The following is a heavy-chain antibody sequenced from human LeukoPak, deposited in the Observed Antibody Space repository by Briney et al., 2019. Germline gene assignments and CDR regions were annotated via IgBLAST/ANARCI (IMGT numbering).Heavy chain of an antibody. CDR2: INHSGST. V-gene: IGHV4-34*01. J-gene: IGHJ1*01. D-gene: IGHD6-13*01. CDR3: ARRIAAAGRGNEYFQH. CDR1: GGSFSGYY. Sequence: KPSETLSLTCAVYGGSFSGYYWSWIRQPPGKGLEWIGEINHSGSTNYNPSLKSRVTISVDTSKNQFSLKLSSVTAADTAVYYCARRIAAAGRGNEYFQHWGQGTLVTVSS.